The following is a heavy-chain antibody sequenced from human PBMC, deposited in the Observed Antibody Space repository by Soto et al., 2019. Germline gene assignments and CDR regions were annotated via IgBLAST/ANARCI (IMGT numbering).Heavy chain of an antibody. CDR3: ARVGEYSGSSGWFDS. Sequence: EVQLVESGGGLVQPGGSLRLSCAASGFTFSSYWMSWVRQAPGKGLEWVANIKQGGSEKYYVDSVKGRFTISRDNAKNSLCLQMNSLRAEDTAVYYCARVGEYSGSSGWFDSWGQGALVTVSS. V-gene: IGHV3-7*05. D-gene: IGHD6-6*01. J-gene: IGHJ5*01. CDR1: GFTFSSYW. CDR2: IKQGGSEK.